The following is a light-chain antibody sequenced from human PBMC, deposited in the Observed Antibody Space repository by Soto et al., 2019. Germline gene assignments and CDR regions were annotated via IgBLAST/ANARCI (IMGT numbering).Light chain of an antibody. Sequence: HSALAQPASVSGSPGQSITISCTGTSSDVGSYDLVSWYQQEPGKAPKLMIYEGNKRPSGVSNRFSGSKSGNSASLTISGLQAEDEADYYCSSYAGSSTWVFGGGSKLTVL. CDR1: SSDVGSYDL. V-gene: IGLV2-23*01. CDR3: SSYAGSSTWV. CDR2: EGN. J-gene: IGLJ3*02.